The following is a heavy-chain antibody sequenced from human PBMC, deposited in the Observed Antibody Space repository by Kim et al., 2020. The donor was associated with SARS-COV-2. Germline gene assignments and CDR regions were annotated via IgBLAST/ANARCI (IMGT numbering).Heavy chain of an antibody. D-gene: IGHD3-3*01. J-gene: IGHJ4*02. CDR1: GFTFDDYA. CDR2: ISWNSGSI. CDR3: AKDIGSGDFWSGYAADY. V-gene: IGHV3-9*01. Sequence: SLRLSCAAPGFTFDDYAMHWVRQAPGKGLEWVSGISWNSGSIGYADSVKGRFTISRDNAKNSLYLQMNSLRAEDTALYYCAKDIGSGDFWSGYAADYWGQGTLVTVSS.